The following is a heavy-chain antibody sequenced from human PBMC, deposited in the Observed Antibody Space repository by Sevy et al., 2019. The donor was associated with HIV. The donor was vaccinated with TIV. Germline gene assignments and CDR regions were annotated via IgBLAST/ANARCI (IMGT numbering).Heavy chain of an antibody. CDR1: GFTFGDYA. J-gene: IGHJ6*02. CDR2: IRSKAYGGTT. Sequence: GGSLRLSCTASGFTFGDYAMSWFRQAPGKGLEWVGFIRSKAYGGTTEYAASVKGRFTISRDDSKSIAYLQMNSLKTEDTAVYYCTRVPSDPIYYYYYYGMDVWGQGTTVTVSS. CDR3: TRVPSDPIYYYYYYGMDV. V-gene: IGHV3-49*03.